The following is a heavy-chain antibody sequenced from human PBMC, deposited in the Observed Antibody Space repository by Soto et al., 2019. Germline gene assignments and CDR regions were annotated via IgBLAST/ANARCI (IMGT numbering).Heavy chain of an antibody. CDR2: IYYSGST. D-gene: IGHD3-10*01. Sequence: PSETLSLTCTVSGGSISSGDYYWSWIRQPPGKGLEWIGYIYYSGSTYYNPSLKSRVTISVDTSKNQFSLKLSSVTAADTAVYYCARDFFGRVYGMDVWGQGTTVTVSS. V-gene: IGHV4-30-4*01. CDR3: ARDFFGRVYGMDV. J-gene: IGHJ6*02. CDR1: GGSISSGDYY.